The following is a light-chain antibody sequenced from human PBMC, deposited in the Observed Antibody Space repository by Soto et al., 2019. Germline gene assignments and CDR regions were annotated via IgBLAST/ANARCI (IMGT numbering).Light chain of an antibody. CDR2: GAS. J-gene: IGKJ4*01. CDR1: QSVSGSY. V-gene: IGKV3-20*01. Sequence: EIVLTQSPGGVSLSPGERATLSCRASQSVSGSYLAWYQQKPGQAPRLLIYGASTRATGIPDRFSGSGSGTDFTLTIGRLEPEDVAVYYCQQYGSSSLTFGGGTKVEI. CDR3: QQYGSSSLT.